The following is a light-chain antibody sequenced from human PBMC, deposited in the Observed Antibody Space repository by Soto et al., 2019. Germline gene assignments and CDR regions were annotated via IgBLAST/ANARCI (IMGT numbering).Light chain of an antibody. CDR1: QSVSSN. CDR3: QQYGNSPIT. CDR2: GAS. J-gene: IGKJ5*01. Sequence: EIVMTQSPATLSVSPGERATLSCRASQSVSSNLAWYQQKPGQAPRLLIYGASTRATDVPDRFSGSGSGTDFTLTISRLEPEDFAVYYCQQYGNSPITFGQGTRLEIK. V-gene: IGKV3-20*01.